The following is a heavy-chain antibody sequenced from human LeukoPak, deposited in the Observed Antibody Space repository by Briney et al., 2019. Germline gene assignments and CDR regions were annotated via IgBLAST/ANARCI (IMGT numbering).Heavy chain of an antibody. V-gene: IGHV4-59*12. D-gene: IGHD4/OR15-4a*01. Sequence: SETLSLTCTVSGDSITNYQWNWIRQPPGKGLEWIGYIDYSGTTNYNPSLRSRVTMSVDTSKNQFSLKLTSMTATDTALYDCARRIAMTMWGSENWLDPWGQGTLVTVSS. CDR3: ARRIAMTMWGSENWLDP. J-gene: IGHJ5*02. CDR2: IDYSGTT. CDR1: GDSITNYQ.